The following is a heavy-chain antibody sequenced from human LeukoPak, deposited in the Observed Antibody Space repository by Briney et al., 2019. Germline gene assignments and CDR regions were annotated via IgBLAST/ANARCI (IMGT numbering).Heavy chain of an antibody. V-gene: IGHV3-30-3*02. CDR1: GFTLSSHA. D-gene: IGHD3-10*01. J-gene: IGHJ4*02. Sequence: GGSLRLSCAASGFTLSSHAMHWGRQAPGKGREWVAAISYDGGKKHYADSVKGRFTISRDNSNNALYLQMNSLRTDDTAVYYCAKHRTSGSYYSPLDYRGRGTLVTVSS. CDR2: ISYDGGKK. CDR3: AKHRTSGSYYSPLDY.